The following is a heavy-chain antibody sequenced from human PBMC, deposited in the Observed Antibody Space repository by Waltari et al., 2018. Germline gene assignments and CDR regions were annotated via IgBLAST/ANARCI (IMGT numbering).Heavy chain of an antibody. V-gene: IGHV3-43D*04. Sequence: EVQLVESGGVVVQPGGSLRLSCVGSGFTFDDYAMHWVRQAPGKGLEWVSLVDWNGGVPYYGDSVKGRFTISRDSSKNSLYLQMNSLRPEDTALYYCTRESYTVKYRAFDFWGQGTMVTVSS. CDR3: TRESYTVKYRAFDF. CDR1: GFTFDDYA. CDR2: VDWNGGVP. J-gene: IGHJ3*01. D-gene: IGHD2-2*01.